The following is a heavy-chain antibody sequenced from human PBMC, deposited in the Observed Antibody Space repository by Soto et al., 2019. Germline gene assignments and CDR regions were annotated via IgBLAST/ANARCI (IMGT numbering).Heavy chain of an antibody. CDR2: ISAYSGHT. V-gene: IGHV1-18*01. D-gene: IGHD6-13*01. J-gene: IGHJ6*02. Sequence: QVQLMQSGAEVKKPGASVKVSCKASGYTFISHGFSWVRQAPGQGLEWMGWISAYSGHTNYAQKFQGRVTVTTDISTNTAYMEMRSLRSEDPAVYYCARDGRFSSPRENYGIDVWGQGTTVTVSS. CDR3: ARDGRFSSPRENYGIDV. CDR1: GYTFISHG.